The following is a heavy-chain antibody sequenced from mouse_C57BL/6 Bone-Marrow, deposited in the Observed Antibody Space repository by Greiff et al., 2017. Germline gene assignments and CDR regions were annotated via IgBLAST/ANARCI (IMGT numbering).Heavy chain of an antibody. CDR3: ARPYYSNYWYFDV. D-gene: IGHD2-5*01. J-gene: IGHJ1*03. V-gene: IGHV1-55*01. Sequence: VKLMQPGAELVKPGASVQMSCKASGYTFTSYWITWVKQRPGQGLEWIGDIYPGSGSTNYNEKFKSKATLTVDTSSSTAYMQLRSLTSEDSAVYYCARPYYSNYWYFDVWGTGTTVTVSS. CDR1: GYTFTSYW. CDR2: IYPGSGST.